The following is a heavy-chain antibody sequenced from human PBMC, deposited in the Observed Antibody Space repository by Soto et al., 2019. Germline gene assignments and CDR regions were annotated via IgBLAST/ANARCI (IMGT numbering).Heavy chain of an antibody. V-gene: IGHV1-69*10. CDR2: IIPIFGIA. CDR3: ARVPYGSWSYYYYYYYMDV. D-gene: IGHD3-10*01. Sequence: ASVKVSCKASGGTFSSYAISWVRQAPGQGLEWMGGIIPIFGIANYEQKFQGRVTITADKSTSTAYMELSSLRSEDTAGYYCARVPYGSWSYYYYYYYMDVWGKGTTVTVSS. CDR1: GGTFSSYA. J-gene: IGHJ6*03.